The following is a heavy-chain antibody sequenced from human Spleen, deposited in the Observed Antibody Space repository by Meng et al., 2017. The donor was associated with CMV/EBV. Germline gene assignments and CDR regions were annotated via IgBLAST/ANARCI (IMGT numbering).Heavy chain of an antibody. D-gene: IGHD3-16*01. J-gene: IGHJ4*02. CDR1: GFTFSTFA. Sequence: SLKISCAASGFTFSTFAMYWVRQAPGKGLEWVSVISDNGNKKNYAESVKGRFTMSRDNSKNTLYLQMNSLRAEDTAVYYCVRGLTIMIEYWGQGTLVTVSS. CDR2: ISDNGNKK. CDR3: VRGLTIMIEY. V-gene: IGHV3-30*04.